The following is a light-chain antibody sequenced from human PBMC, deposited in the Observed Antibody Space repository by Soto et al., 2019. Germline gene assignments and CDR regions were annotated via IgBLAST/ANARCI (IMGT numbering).Light chain of an antibody. V-gene: IGLV2-23*01. CDR1: SSDVGSYNL. Sequence: QSVLTQPASVSGSPGQSITISCTGTSSDVGSYNLVSWYQQHPGEAPKLMIYGGTKRPSGVSNRFSGSKSGNTASLTISGLQAEDEADYYCCSYAGITTYYVFGTGTKFTVL. J-gene: IGLJ1*01. CDR2: GGT. CDR3: CSYAGITTYYV.